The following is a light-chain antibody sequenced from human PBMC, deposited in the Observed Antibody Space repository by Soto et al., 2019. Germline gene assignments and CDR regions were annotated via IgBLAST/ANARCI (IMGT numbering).Light chain of an antibody. V-gene: IGKV1-39*01. CDR1: QTFSSY. CDR3: QQSYSTPHT. CDR2: AAS. Sequence: DIQMTQSPSSLSASVGDRVTLTCRASQTFSSYLNWYQQKPGKAPKLLIYAASILQSGVPSRFSGSGSGTDFTLTINSLQPEDFARYYCQQSYSTPHTFGQGTNVRIK. J-gene: IGKJ2*01.